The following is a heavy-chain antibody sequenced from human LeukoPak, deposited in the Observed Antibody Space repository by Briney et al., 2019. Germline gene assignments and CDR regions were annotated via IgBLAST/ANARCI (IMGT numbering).Heavy chain of an antibody. Sequence: GGSLRLSCAASGFTFSSYGMHWVRQAPGKGLEWVAMIWYDGSNTYYADSVKGRFTISRDNSKNTLFLQMDSLRAEDTAVYYCARDRSPTHFDYWGQGTLVAVSS. V-gene: IGHV3-33*01. CDR3: ARDRSPTHFDY. CDR1: GFTFSSYG. J-gene: IGHJ4*02. CDR2: IWYDGSNT.